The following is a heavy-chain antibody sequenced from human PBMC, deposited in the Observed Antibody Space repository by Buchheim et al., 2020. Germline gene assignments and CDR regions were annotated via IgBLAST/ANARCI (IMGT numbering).Heavy chain of an antibody. Sequence: EVHLVESGGGLVQPGWSLRLSCAASGFTLKSYNMNWVRQAPGKGLEWLAFIGSSGSTIHYADSVKGRFTISRDIAKNSLYLQMNSLRADDTALYYCARGNYSSGNYSYWGQGTL. CDR2: IGSSGSTI. D-gene: IGHD3-10*01. V-gene: IGHV3-48*03. CDR3: ARGNYSSGNYSY. CDR1: GFTLKSYN. J-gene: IGHJ4*02.